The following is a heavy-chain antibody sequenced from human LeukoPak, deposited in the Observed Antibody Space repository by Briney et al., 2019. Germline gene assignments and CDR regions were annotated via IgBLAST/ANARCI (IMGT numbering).Heavy chain of an antibody. Sequence: PSETLSLTCTVSGGSISSYYWSWIRQPPGKGLEWIGYIYYSGSTNYNPSLKSRVTISVDTSKNQFSLKLSSVTAADTAVYYCARSSDGYIFDYWGQGTLVTVSS. V-gene: IGHV4-59*08. CDR3: ARSSDGYIFDY. CDR1: GGSISSYY. J-gene: IGHJ4*02. D-gene: IGHD5-24*01. CDR2: IYYSGST.